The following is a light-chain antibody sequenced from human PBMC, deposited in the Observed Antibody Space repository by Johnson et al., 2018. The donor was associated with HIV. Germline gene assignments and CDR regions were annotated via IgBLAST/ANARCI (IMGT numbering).Light chain of an antibody. V-gene: IGLV1-51*02. CDR1: SSNIGNNY. J-gene: IGLJ1*01. CDR2: ENN. CDR3: GTWDSSLRGV. Sequence: QSVLTQPPSVSAAPGQKVTISCSGSSSNIGNNYVSWYQQLPGTAPKLLIYENNKRPSGIPDRFSGSKSGTSATLGITGLQTGDAPDYYCGTWDSSLRGVFGTGTKVTVL.